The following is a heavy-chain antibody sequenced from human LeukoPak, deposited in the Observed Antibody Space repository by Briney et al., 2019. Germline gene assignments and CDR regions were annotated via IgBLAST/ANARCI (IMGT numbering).Heavy chain of an antibody. D-gene: IGHD3-10*01. CDR2: ISNDGNNK. J-gene: IGHJ4*02. CDR1: GFSFNSYP. CDR3: ARPDDSESYRANYY. Sequence: PGGSLRLSCAASGFSFNSYPMHWVRQAPGKGLEWVAVISNDGNNKYYADSVKGRFTISRDNSNNTLSLQINGLRVEDTAVYYCARPDDSESYRANYYWGRGALVSVS. V-gene: IGHV3-30*04.